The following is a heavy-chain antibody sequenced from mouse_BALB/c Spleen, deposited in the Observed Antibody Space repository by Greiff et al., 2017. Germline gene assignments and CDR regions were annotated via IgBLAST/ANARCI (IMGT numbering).Heavy chain of an antibody. Sequence: EVQLVESGGGLVQPGGSRTLSCAASGFTFSSFGMHWVRQAPEKGLEWVAYISSGSSTIYYADTVKGRFTISRDNPKNTLFLQMTSLRSEDTAMYYCAREWRYRGQGTPVTDSS. D-gene: IGHD1-3*01. CDR1: GFTFSSFG. CDR2: ISSGSSTI. CDR3: AREWRY. V-gene: IGHV5-17*02. J-gene: IGHJ4*01.